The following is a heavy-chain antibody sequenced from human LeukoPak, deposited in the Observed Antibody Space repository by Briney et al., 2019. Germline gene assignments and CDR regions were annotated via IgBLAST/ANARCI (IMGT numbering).Heavy chain of an antibody. Sequence: PGGSLRLSCAASGFTFSNYAMHWVRQAPGKGLEWVVVISYDGSNKYYADSVKGRFTISGDNSKNMLYLQMNSLRAEDTALYYCARALPITMIVVVYPGGMDVWGQGTTVTVSS. CDR2: ISYDGSNK. J-gene: IGHJ6*02. CDR1: GFTFSNYA. D-gene: IGHD3-22*01. CDR3: ARALPITMIVVVYPGGMDV. V-gene: IGHV3-30*04.